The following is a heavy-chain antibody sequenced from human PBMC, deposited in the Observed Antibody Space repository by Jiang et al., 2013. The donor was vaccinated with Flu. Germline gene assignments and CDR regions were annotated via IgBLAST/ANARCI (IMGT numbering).Heavy chain of an antibody. CDR1: GGSISSSSYY. V-gene: IGHV4-39*01. D-gene: IGHD6-19*01. Sequence: GLVKPSETLSLTCTVSGGSISSSSYYWGWIRQPPGKGLEWIGSIYYSGSTYYNPSLKSRVTISVDTSKNQFSLKLSSVTAADTAVYYCARAPRAVAGTAEDAFDIWGQGTMVTVSS. CDR3: ARAPRAVAGTAEDAFDI. J-gene: IGHJ3*02. CDR2: IYYSGST.